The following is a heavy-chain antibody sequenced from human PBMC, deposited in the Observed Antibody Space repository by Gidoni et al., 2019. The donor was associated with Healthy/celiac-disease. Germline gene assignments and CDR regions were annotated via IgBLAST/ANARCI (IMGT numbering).Heavy chain of an antibody. CDR1: GFTLGSYG. CDR2: IKQDGSEK. V-gene: IGHV3-7*01. J-gene: IGHJ6*03. D-gene: IGHD6-13*01. CDR3: AREQQLIPLYYYYMDV. Sequence: EVQLVESGGGLVQPGGSLRLSCAASGFTLGSYGMSWVRQAPGKGLEWVANIKQDGSEKYYVDSLKGRFTISRDNAKNSLYLQMNSLGAEDTAVYFCAREQQLIPLYYYYMDVWGKGTTVTVSS.